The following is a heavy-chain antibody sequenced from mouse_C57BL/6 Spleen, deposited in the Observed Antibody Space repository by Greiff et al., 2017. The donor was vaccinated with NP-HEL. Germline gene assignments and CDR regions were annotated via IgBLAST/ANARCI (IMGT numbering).Heavy chain of an antibody. CDR2: IDPETGGT. Sequence: LQESGAELVRPGASVTLSCKASGYTFTDYEMHWVKQTPVHGLEWIGAIDPETGGTAYNQKFKGKAILTADKSSSTSYMELRSLTSEDSAICYCTRSGGGSSFYWYVDVWRTGASVTVSS. J-gene: IGHJ1*03. V-gene: IGHV1-15*01. D-gene: IGHD1-1*01. CDR1: GYTFTDYE. CDR3: TRSGGGSSFYWYVDV.